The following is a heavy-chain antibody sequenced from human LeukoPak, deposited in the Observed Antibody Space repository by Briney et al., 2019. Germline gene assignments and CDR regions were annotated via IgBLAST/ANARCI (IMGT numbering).Heavy chain of an antibody. CDR1: GLSFSSGYC. V-gene: IGHV4-38-2*02. Sequence: TLSLTGTFSGLSFSSGYCWGWIRPPPGKGLEWIGSIYYSGSTYYNPSLKSRVTISVDTSKNQFSLKLSSVTAADTAVYYCARTSGADNDAFDIWGQGTMVTVSS. CDR3: ARTSGADNDAFDI. D-gene: IGHD7-27*01. CDR2: IYYSGST. J-gene: IGHJ3*02.